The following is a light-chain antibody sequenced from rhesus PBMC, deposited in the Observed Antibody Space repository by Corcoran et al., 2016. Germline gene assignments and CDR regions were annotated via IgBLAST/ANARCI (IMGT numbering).Light chain of an antibody. J-gene: IGKJ2*01. V-gene: IGKV3-35*01. CDR1: QSVSSN. Sequence: EIVMTRSPATLSLSPGERATLSCRASQSVSSNLAWCQQKPGHAPSLLIYSTSTRATDIPDRFSGSGSGTDFTLTIISLQPEDFATYYCQQHNSYPPSFGQGTKVEIK. CDR3: QQHNSYPPS. CDR2: STS.